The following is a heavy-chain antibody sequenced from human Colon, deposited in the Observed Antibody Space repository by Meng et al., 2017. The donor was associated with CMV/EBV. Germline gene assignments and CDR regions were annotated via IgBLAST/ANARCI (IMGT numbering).Heavy chain of an antibody. CDR1: GFSFIEYG. V-gene: IGHV3-30*02. J-gene: IGHJ6*02. CDR3: AGDPGLPNGMDV. Sequence: GGSLRLSCAASGFSFIEYGMHWVRQTPGRGLEWVAFIRMDESDKFYGDSVKGRFTISRDNSKNTLYLQMNSLRADDTAAYYCAGDPGLPNGMDVWGQGTTVTVSS. D-gene: IGHD4-11*01. CDR2: IRMDESDK.